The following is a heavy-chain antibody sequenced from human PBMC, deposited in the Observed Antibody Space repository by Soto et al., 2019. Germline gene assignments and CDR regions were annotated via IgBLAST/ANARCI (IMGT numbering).Heavy chain of an antibody. V-gene: IGHV3-48*02. J-gene: IGHJ6*02. Sequence: EVQLVESGGGLVQPGGSLRLSCAASGFTFSLYSMSWVRQAPGKGLEWVSYISRSSTGIHYADSVKGRFTISRGDATNSMHLQMNRLRDGDTAVYYCARAVTWGLDVWGQGTTVSLSS. D-gene: IGHD3-10*01. CDR1: GFTFSLYS. CDR3: ARAVTWGLDV. CDR2: ISRSSTGI.